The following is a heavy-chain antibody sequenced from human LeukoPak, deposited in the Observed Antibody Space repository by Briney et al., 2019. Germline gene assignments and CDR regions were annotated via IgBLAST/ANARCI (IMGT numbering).Heavy chain of an antibody. Sequence: SAKVSCKASGGTFSSYAISWVRQAPGQGLEWMGGIIPIFGTANYAQKFQGRVTITTDESTSTAYMELSSLRSEDTAVYYCARDSVRRTIFGVVDYYYYYYMDVWGKGTTVTVSS. D-gene: IGHD3-3*01. CDR3: ARDSVRRTIFGVVDYYYYYYMDV. CDR2: IIPIFGTA. CDR1: GGTFSSYA. J-gene: IGHJ6*03. V-gene: IGHV1-69*05.